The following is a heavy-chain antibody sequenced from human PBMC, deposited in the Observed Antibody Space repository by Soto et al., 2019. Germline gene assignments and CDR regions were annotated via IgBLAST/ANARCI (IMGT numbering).Heavy chain of an antibody. D-gene: IGHD3-10*01. CDR3: ARGAPVRGAIAGIFDY. Sequence: QVQLQESGPGLVKPSQTLSLTCTVSGGSISSGGYYWSWIRQHPGKGLEWIGYIYYSGSTYYNPSLKSRVTISVDTSKNQFSLKLSSVTAADTAVYYCARGAPVRGAIAGIFDYWGQGTLVTVSS. CDR2: IYYSGST. CDR1: GGSISSGGYY. J-gene: IGHJ4*02. V-gene: IGHV4-31*03.